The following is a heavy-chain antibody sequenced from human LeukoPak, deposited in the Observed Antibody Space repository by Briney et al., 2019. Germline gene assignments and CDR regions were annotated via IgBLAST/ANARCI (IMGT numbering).Heavy chain of an antibody. Sequence: ASVTVSYMVSGYTLTELSMHWVRQAPGKPREGMGGFCAEHGETIYAQKFQGRVTMTEDTSTDTAYMELSSLRSEDTAVYYCATELSVVPAAIVFDAFDIWGQGTMVTVSS. CDR3: ATELSVVPAAIVFDAFDI. V-gene: IGHV1-24*01. J-gene: IGHJ3*02. CDR1: GYTLTELS. D-gene: IGHD2-2*01. CDR2: FCAEHGET.